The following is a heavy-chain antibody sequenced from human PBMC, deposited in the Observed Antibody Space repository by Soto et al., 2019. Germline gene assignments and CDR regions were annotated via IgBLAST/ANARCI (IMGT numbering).Heavy chain of an antibody. J-gene: IGHJ6*02. CDR3: ARAGVYYGMDV. Sequence: ASVKVSCKACGYTFTGYYMHWVRQAPGQGLEWLGWINIKSGDTAYAQSFQDWVTMTRDTSINTAYMELSRLRSDDTAVYYCARAGVYYGMDVWGQGTTVTVSS. V-gene: IGHV1-2*04. D-gene: IGHD3-10*01. CDR2: INIKSGDT. CDR1: GYTFTGYY.